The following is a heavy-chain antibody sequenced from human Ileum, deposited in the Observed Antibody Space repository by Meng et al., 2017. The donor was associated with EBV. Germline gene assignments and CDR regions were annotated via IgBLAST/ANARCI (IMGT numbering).Heavy chain of an antibody. D-gene: IGHD3-16*01. J-gene: IGHJ4*02. CDR2: IKRTTDGGTT. CDR3: TDVGGDMI. V-gene: IGHV3-15*01. CDR1: GFTFTNAH. Sequence: EVQLVGAVGGLVRPGESLSLSFAASGFTFTNAHMTWVRQAPGKGLEWVGRIKRTTDGGTTDYAAPVKGRFTISRDDSKNTLYLQMNSLKTEDTAVYYCTDVGGDMIWGQGTLVTVSS.